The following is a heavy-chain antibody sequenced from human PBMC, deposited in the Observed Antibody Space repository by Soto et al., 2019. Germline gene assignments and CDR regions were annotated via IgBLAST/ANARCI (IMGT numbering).Heavy chain of an antibody. CDR1: GFTFTSSA. Sequence: SVKVSCKASGFTFTSSAMQWVRQARGQRLEWIGWIVVGSGNTNYAQKFQERVTITRDMSTSTAYMELSSLRSEDTAVYYCAAVPMFYDFWSGYYAFDIWGQGTMVTVSS. D-gene: IGHD3-3*01. J-gene: IGHJ3*02. CDR3: AAVPMFYDFWSGYYAFDI. CDR2: IVVGSGNT. V-gene: IGHV1-58*02.